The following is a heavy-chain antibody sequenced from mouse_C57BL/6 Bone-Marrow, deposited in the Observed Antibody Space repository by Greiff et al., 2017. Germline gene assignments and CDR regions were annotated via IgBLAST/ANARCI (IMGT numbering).Heavy chain of an antibody. CDR1: GYTFTDYY. V-gene: IGHV1-76*01. J-gene: IGHJ2*01. CDR3: AREGDYGSSSLDY. Sequence: QVHVKQSGAELVRPGASVKLSCKASGYTFTDYYINWVKQRPGQGLEWIARIYPGSGNTYYNEKFKGKATLTAEKSSSTAYMQLSSLTSEDSAVYFCAREGDYGSSSLDYWGQGTTLTVSS. CDR2: IYPGSGNT. D-gene: IGHD1-1*01.